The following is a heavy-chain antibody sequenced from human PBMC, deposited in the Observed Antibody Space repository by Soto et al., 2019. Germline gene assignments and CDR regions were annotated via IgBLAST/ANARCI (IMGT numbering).Heavy chain of an antibody. CDR2: TYYRSKWYN. D-gene: IGHD3-3*01. V-gene: IGHV6-1*01. CDR3: PTVDLYITILGLIIMRSYLDS. CDR1: GDSVSSNSAA. J-gene: IGHJ4*02. Sequence: SQTLSLTCAISGDSVSSNSAAWNWIRQSPSRGLEWLGRTYYRSKWYNDYAVSVKSRITINPDTSKNQFSLQLTSVTPEDTAVYYCPTVDLYITILGLIIMRSYLDSSGQVHMITVS.